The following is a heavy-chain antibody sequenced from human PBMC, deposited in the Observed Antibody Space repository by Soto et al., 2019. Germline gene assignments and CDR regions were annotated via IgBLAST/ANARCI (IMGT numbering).Heavy chain of an antibody. Sequence: QVQLVQSGAEVKKPGASVKVSCKPSGYTFNTYYLHWVRQAPGQALEWMGVIHPSGGGTTYAQKFVGRVTVTRDTSTTRVFMELSSLRSDDTDVYSCARGGHIAVVTASLDYWGQGTLVTVSS. CDR2: IHPSGGGT. CDR3: ARGGHIAVVTASLDY. CDR1: GYTFNTYY. J-gene: IGHJ4*02. V-gene: IGHV1-46*02. D-gene: IGHD2-21*02.